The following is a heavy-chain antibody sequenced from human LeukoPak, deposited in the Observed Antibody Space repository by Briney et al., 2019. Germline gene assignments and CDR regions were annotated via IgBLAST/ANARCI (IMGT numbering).Heavy chain of an antibody. V-gene: IGHV4-39*01. D-gene: IGHD5-24*01. Sequence: SETLSLTSTVSGGSISSSSYYWGWIRQPPGEGLERIGSIYYSGSTYYNPSLKSRVTISVDTSKNQFSLKLSSVTAADTAVYYCAEMATIRDYWGQGTLVTVSS. J-gene: IGHJ4*02. CDR3: AEMATIRDY. CDR1: GGSISSSSYY. CDR2: IYYSGST.